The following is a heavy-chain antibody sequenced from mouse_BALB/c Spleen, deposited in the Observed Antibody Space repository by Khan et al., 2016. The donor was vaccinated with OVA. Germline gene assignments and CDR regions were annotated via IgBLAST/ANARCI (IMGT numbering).Heavy chain of an antibody. V-gene: IGHV3-2*02. CDR1: GYSITSDYA. CDR2: ISYSGST. CDR3: ARDGSRYNYAMDY. J-gene: IGHJ4*01. Sequence: QLGESGPGLVKPSQSLSLTCTVTGYSITSDYAWNWIRQFPGNKLEWMGYISYSGSTNYNPSLKSRISITRDTSKNQFFLQLNSVTTEDTTTYYCARDGSRYNYAMDYWGQGTSVTVSS. D-gene: IGHD2-3*01.